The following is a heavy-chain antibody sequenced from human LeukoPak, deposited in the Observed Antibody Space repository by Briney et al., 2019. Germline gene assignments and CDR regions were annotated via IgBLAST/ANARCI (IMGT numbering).Heavy chain of an antibody. CDR3: ARADCSSSTCYLRRSWFAR. D-gene: IGHD2-2*01. CDR1: GFTLSNYD. J-gene: IGHJ5*02. Sequence: GGSLRLSCAASGFTLSNYDMNWVRQAPGKGLEWVSSISTSSRYIYYKDSVRGRFTISRDDAKNSLYLEMNSLRAEDTAVYYCARADCSSSTCYLRRSWFARWSQGTLVTVSS. V-gene: IGHV3-21*01. CDR2: ISTSSRYI.